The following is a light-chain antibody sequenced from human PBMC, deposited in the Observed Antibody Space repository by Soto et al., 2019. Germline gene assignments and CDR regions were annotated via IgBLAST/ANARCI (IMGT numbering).Light chain of an antibody. J-gene: IGKJ3*01. CDR3: QHFDSLPLS. Sequence: DIQMTQSPPSLSASVGDRVTITCQASQDISNYLNWYQQKLGKAPKLLIYDASNLETGVSSRFSGSGSGTDFTLTIRSLQPEDSATYYCQHFDSLPLSFGPGTKVQIK. CDR1: QDISNY. CDR2: DAS. V-gene: IGKV1-33*01.